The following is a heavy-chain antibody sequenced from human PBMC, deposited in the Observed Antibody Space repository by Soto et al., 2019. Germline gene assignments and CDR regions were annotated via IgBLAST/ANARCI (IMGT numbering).Heavy chain of an antibody. V-gene: IGHV1-18*01. Sequence: QVQLVQSGAEVGRPGASVQVTCKSSGYSFTHGVNWVRQAPGQGLEWLGWISTEEDHRNYAQTVRERLTLTTDIVTSTAYMELTSLTSDDTAVYYCAVGLGVPAALGPWGQGTLVTVTS. CDR3: AVGLGVPAALGP. J-gene: IGHJ5*02. D-gene: IGHD6-13*01. CDR1: GYSFTHG. CDR2: ISTEEDHR.